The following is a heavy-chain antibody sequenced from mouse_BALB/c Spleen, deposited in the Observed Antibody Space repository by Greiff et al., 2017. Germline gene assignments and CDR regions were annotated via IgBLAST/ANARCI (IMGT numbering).Heavy chain of an antibody. CDR1: GYSITSDYA. V-gene: IGHV3-2*02. CDR3: ANYDYYFDY. J-gene: IGHJ2*01. Sequence: EVKLMESGPGLVKPSQSLSLTCTVTGYSITSDYAWNWIRQFPGNKLEWMGYISYSGSTSYNPSLKSRISITRDTSKNQFFLQLNSVTTEDTATYYCANYDYYFDYWGQGTTLTVSS. CDR2: ISYSGST. D-gene: IGHD2-4*01.